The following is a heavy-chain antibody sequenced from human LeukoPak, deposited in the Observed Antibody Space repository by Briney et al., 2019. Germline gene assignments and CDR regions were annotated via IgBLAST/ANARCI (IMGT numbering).Heavy chain of an antibody. Sequence: GGSLRLSCAASGFTFSSYAMHWVRQAPGKGLEWVAVISYDGSNKYYADSVKGRFTISRDNSKNTLYLQMNSLRAEDTAVYYCAKSAEAAPFYWGQGTLVTVSS. CDR1: GFTFSSYA. CDR2: ISYDGSNK. V-gene: IGHV3-30-3*02. CDR3: AKSAEAAPFY. J-gene: IGHJ4*02. D-gene: IGHD6-13*01.